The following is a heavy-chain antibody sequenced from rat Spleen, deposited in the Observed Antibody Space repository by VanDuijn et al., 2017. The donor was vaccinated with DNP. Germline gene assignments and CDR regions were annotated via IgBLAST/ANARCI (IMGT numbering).Heavy chain of an antibody. CDR1: GFSLTSYS. CDR3: ARSDYSDDGFYYGYFDY. Sequence: QVQLKESGPGLVQPSETLSLTCTVSGFSLTSYSVSWVRQPSGKGPEWMGRMWYDGDTAYNSALKSRLSISRDTSKNQVFLGMNSLQTEDTAMYFCARSDYSDDGFYYGYFDYWGQGVMVTVSS. CDR2: MWYDGDT. V-gene: IGHV2-34*01. J-gene: IGHJ2*01. D-gene: IGHD1-12*02.